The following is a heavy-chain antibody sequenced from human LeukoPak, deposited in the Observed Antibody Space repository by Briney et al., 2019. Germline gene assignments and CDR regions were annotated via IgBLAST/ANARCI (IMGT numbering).Heavy chain of an antibody. CDR3: ARDSATYYYDSSGYSN. J-gene: IGHJ4*02. V-gene: IGHV4-61*02. CDR2: IYTIGST. CDR1: GGSISSGSYY. Sequence: SQTLSLTCTVSGGSISSGSYYWSWIRQPAGMGLEWIRRIYTIGSTNCNPSLKSRVTISVDTSKNQSSLKLSSVTAADTAVYYCARDSATYYYDSSGYSNWGQGTLVTVSS. D-gene: IGHD3-22*01.